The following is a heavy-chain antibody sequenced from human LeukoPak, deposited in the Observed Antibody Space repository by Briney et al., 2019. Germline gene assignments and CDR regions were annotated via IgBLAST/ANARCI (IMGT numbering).Heavy chain of an antibody. CDR2: IWFDGSYK. V-gene: IGHV3-33*01. D-gene: IGHD3-22*01. CDR1: GFTFSSYV. J-gene: IGHJ4*02. CDR3: ATHYYDIRGYDVGYYFDY. Sequence: GGSLRLSCAASGFTFSSYVMHGVRQAPGEGLEWVAHIWFDGSYKYYADSVKGRFTISRDNAKSSLYLQMNSLRAEDTAVYYCATHYYDIRGYDVGYYFDYWGQGTLVTVSS.